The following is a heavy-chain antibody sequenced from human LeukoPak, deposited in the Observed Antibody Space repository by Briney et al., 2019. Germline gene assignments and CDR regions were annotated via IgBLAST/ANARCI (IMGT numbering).Heavy chain of an antibody. J-gene: IGHJ3*02. D-gene: IGHD1-1*01. CDR3: ASRTPDAFDI. CDR2: IYHSGST. Sequence: SETLSLTCTVSGYSISSGYYWGWIRQPPGKGLEWIGSIYHSGSTYYNPSLKSRVTISVDTSKNQFSLKLSSVTAADTAVYYCASRTPDAFDIWGQGTMVTVSS. V-gene: IGHV4-38-2*02. CDR1: GYSISSGYY.